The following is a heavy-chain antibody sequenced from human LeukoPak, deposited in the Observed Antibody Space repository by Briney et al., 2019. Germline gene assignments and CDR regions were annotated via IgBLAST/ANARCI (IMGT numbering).Heavy chain of an antibody. CDR1: GFTVSRNY. V-gene: IGHV3-53*01. CDR3: ARELREHGVFDI. Sequence: GGSLRLSCAASGFTVSRNYMSWVRQAPGKGLEWVSEIYSDGSTYYAASVKGRFSISRDNSKNTVHLQMNSLRAEDTAVYYCARELREHGVFDIWGQGTMVTVS. D-gene: IGHD1-26*01. J-gene: IGHJ3*02. CDR2: IYSDGST.